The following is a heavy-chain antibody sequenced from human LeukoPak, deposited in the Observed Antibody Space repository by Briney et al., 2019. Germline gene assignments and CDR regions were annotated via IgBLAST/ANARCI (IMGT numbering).Heavy chain of an antibody. CDR3: ARGGHSGYAFDP. CDR2: IIPIFGTA. J-gene: IGHJ5*02. V-gene: IGHV1-69*06. Sequence: SVKVSCKASGGTFSSYAISWVRQAPGQGLEWMGGIIPIFGTANYAQKFQGRVTITADKSTSTAYMELSSLRSEDTAVYYCARGGHSGYAFDPWGQGTLVTVSS. CDR1: GGTFSSYA. D-gene: IGHD5-12*01.